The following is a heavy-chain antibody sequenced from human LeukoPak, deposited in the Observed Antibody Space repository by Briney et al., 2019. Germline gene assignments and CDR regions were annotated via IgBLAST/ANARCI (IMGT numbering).Heavy chain of an antibody. J-gene: IGHJ5*02. CDR2: IYTSGST. D-gene: IGHD2/OR15-2a*01. CDR1: GGSISTYC. CDR3: ARDTLSWVDP. V-gene: IGHV4-4*07. Sequence: SETLSLTCTVSGGSISTYCWSWIRQPAGKGLEWIGRIYTSGSTNYNPSLKSRVTMSVDTSKNQFSLKLSSVTAADTAMYYCARDTLSWVDPWGQGTLVTVSS.